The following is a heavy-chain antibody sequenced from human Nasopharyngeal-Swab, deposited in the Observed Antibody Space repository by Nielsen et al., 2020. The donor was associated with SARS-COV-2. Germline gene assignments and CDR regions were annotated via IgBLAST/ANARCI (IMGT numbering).Heavy chain of an antibody. J-gene: IGHJ6*02. CDR3: AKAPYLRGLDV. D-gene: IGHD2-21*01. Sequence: GESLKISCAASGFTFNSYAMSWVRQAPGKELEWVSIISGSGDTTYYADSVKDRFTISRDNSKNTLYLQTNSLRVEDTAVYYCAKAPYLRGLDVWGQGTTVTVSS. CDR1: GFTFNSYA. CDR2: ISGSGDTT. V-gene: IGHV3-23*01.